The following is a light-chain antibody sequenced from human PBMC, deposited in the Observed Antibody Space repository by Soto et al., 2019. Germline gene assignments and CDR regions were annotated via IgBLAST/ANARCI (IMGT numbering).Light chain of an antibody. CDR2: GAS. Sequence: EIVMTQSPASLSVSPGDGATLSCRASQRVASNVAWYQQKPGQGPRLLIHGASTWAVGVPARFSGSGSGTDFTLTINSLQSEDFAVYYCQQYHNWPPQYTFGQGTKLQIK. J-gene: IGKJ2*01. CDR3: QQYHNWPPQYT. V-gene: IGKV3-15*01. CDR1: QRVASN.